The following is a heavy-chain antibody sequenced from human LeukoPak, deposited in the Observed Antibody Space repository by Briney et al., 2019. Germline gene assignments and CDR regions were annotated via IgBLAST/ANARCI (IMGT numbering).Heavy chain of an antibody. CDR1: GGSISSYY. V-gene: IGHV4-59*12. CDR2: IHYSGST. D-gene: IGHD2-15*01. Sequence: PSETLSLTCTVSGGSISSYYWSWIRQPPGKGLEWIGNIHYSGSTNYNPSLKSRVTISVDTSKNQFSLNLTSVTAADAAMYYCARVEGVGAANEDHWGQGTLVIVSS. J-gene: IGHJ4*02. CDR3: ARVEGVGAANEDH.